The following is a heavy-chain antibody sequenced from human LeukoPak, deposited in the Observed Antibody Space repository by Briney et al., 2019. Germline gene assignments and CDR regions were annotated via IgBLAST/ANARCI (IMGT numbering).Heavy chain of an antibody. J-gene: IGHJ4*02. D-gene: IGHD6-19*01. CDR3: AKGGRRQWGNFDY. Sequence: PGGSLRLSCVASGFPFRSYWMTWVRQAPGKGLEWVANIKQDGSKKSYVDSVKGRFTISRDNAKNSLYLLMNSLRAEDTAFYYCAKGGRRQWGNFDYWGQGILFTVSS. CDR2: IKQDGSKK. CDR1: GFPFRSYW. V-gene: IGHV3-7*03.